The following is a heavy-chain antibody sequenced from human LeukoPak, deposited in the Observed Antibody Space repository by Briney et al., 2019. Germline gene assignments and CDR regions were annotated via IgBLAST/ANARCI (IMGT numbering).Heavy chain of an antibody. Sequence: ASVKVSCKASGYTFISYYMHWVRQAPGQGLEWMGTINPSGGRTDYAQKFQGRVTMTSDTSTSIVYLDLSSLRSEDTALYYCAREGYRGTYYFDYWGQGTVVTVSS. CDR2: INPSGGRT. J-gene: IGHJ4*02. CDR3: AREGYRGTYYFDY. D-gene: IGHD3-10*01. CDR1: GYTFISYY. V-gene: IGHV1-46*01.